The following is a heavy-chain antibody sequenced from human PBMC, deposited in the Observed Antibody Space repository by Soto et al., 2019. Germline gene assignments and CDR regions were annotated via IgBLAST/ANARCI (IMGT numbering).Heavy chain of an antibody. J-gene: IGHJ6*02. CDR3: AADGDRDLPLYYYYVMDV. D-gene: IGHD3-3*01. CDR2: IVVGSGNT. CDR1: GFTFTSSA. V-gene: IGHV1-58*02. Sequence: ASVKVSCKASGFTFTSSAMQWVRQARGQRLEWIGWIVVGSGNTNYAQKFQERVTITRDMSTSTAYMELSSLRSEDTAVYYCAADGDRDLPLYYYYVMDVWGQGTTVTVSS.